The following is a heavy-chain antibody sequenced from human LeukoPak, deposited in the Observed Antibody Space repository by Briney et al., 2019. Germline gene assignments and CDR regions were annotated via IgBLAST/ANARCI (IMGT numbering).Heavy chain of an antibody. Sequence: GGSLRLSCAASGFIFSSYGMSWVRQAPGEGLEWISGITGSTYSTYYADSVKGRFTISRDNSKNTVDLLMNSLGAEDTAVYYCARDSLMLRGPLVIYYFDFWGQGTLVTVSS. J-gene: IGHJ4*02. CDR2: ITGSTYST. V-gene: IGHV3-23*01. D-gene: IGHD3-10*01. CDR3: ARDSLMLRGPLVIYYFDF. CDR1: GFIFSSYG.